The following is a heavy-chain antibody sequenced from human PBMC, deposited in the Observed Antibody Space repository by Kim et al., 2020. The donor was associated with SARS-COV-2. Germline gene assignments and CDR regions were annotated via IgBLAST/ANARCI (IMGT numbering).Heavy chain of an antibody. CDR3: ARLRRDSDAFDI. Sequence: TYAKGLPGRFVFSLDTSVSTAYLQISSLKAEDTAVYYCARLRRDSDAFDIWGQGTMVTVSS. V-gene: IGHV7-4-1*02. J-gene: IGHJ3*02. D-gene: IGHD5-12*01.